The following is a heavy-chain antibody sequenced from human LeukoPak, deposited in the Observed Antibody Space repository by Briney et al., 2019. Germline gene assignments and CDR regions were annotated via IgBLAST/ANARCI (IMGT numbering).Heavy chain of an antibody. CDR1: GGSFSGYY. V-gene: IGHV4-34*01. CDR2: INHSGST. CDR3: ARGRLNRGYDPGFDY. D-gene: IGHD5-12*01. Sequence: SETLSLTCAVYGGSFSGYYWSWIRQPPGKGLEWIGEINHSGSTNYNPSLKSRVTISVDTSKNQFSLKLSSVTAADTAVYYCARGRLNRGYDPGFDYWGQGTLVTVSS. J-gene: IGHJ4*02.